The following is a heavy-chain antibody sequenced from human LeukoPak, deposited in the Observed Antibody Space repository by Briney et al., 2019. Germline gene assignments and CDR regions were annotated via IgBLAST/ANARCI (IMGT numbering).Heavy chain of an antibody. CDR1: GFTFSSHD. CDR3: ARGGSGSYYYYFYYMDV. V-gene: IGHV3-30*01. D-gene: IGHD3-10*01. CDR2: ISYDGSNK. Sequence: PGGSLRLSCAASGFTFSSHDIHWVRQAPGKGLEWVSIISYDGSNKYYADSVKGRFTLSRDNSKNTLYLQINSLSPEDTAVYYCARGGSGSYYYYFYYMDVWGKGTTVTVSS. J-gene: IGHJ6*03.